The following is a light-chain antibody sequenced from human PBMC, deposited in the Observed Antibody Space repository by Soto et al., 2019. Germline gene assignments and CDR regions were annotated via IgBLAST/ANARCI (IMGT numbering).Light chain of an antibody. CDR2: GAS. Sequence: DIPMTQSPSSLSASVGDRVTITCRASQTISNYLNWYQQKSGKAPKVLIYGASRLQSGVPSRYSGSGVGTEFSLTIRALQPEDFATYYCQQLSRYPLTFGGGTKVDIK. V-gene: IGKV1-39*01. J-gene: IGKJ4*01. CDR1: QTISNY. CDR3: QQLSRYPLT.